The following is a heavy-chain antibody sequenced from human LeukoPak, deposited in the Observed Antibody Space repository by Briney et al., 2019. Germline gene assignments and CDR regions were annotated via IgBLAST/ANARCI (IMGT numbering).Heavy chain of an antibody. V-gene: IGHV3-30*03. CDR1: GFTFSNYG. J-gene: IGHJ4*02. D-gene: IGHD3-22*01. CDR2: ISYDGSNK. CDR3: ARDYYDSSGYYYPTY. Sequence: PGGSLRLSCAASGFTFSNYGMHWVRQAPGKGLEWVAVISYDGSNKYYADSVKGRFTISRDNSKNTLYLQMNSLRAEDTAVYYCARDYYDSSGYYYPTYWGRGTLVTVSS.